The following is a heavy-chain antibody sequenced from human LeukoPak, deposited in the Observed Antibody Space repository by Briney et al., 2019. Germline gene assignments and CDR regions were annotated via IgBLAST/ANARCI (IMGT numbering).Heavy chain of an antibody. V-gene: IGHV4-38-2*02. CDR3: ARLRGGYCSSTSCLNDAFDI. CDR2: IYHSGST. Sequence: SETLSLTCTVSGYSISSGYYWGWIRQPPGKGLEWIGSIYHSGSTYYNPSLKSRATISVDTSKNQFSLKLSSVTAADTAVYYCARLRGGYCSSTSCLNDAFDIWGQGTMVTVSS. CDR1: GYSISSGYY. J-gene: IGHJ3*02. D-gene: IGHD2-2*01.